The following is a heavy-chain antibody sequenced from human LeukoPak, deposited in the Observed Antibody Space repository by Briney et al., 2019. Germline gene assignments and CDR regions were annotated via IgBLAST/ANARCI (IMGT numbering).Heavy chain of an antibody. D-gene: IGHD4-11*01. Sequence: GGSLRLSCAASEFTFDNYAMSWVRQAPGKGLEWVSVISGSGYYSYYADSVKGRFTVSRDNSQNTLHLQMNILRVEDTAVYYCVKDWGVLPDYSADGFDIWGPGTVVTVSS. CDR3: VKDWGVLPDYSADGFDI. CDR2: ISGSGYYS. V-gene: IGHV3-23*01. J-gene: IGHJ3*02. CDR1: EFTFDNYA.